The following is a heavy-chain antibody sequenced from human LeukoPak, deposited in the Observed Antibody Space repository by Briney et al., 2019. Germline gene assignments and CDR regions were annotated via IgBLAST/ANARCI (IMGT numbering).Heavy chain of an antibody. D-gene: IGHD1-26*01. V-gene: IGHV1-2*02. Sequence: ASVKVSCKASGYTFTDYYMHWVRQAPGQGLEWMGWINPNSGVTNYAQKFQGRVTMTRDTSISTAYMELSRLRSDDTAVYSCARGSSGSYGALDYWGQGTLVTVSS. CDR1: GYTFTDYY. CDR3: ARGSSGSYGALDY. J-gene: IGHJ4*02. CDR2: INPNSGVT.